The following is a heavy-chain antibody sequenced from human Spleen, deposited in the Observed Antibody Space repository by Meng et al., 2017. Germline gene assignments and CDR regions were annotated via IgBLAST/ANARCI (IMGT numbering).Heavy chain of an antibody. J-gene: IGHJ3*02. CDR3: AKDMLRGVTPDVFDI. V-gene: IGHV3-23*01. CDR1: GFTFSTYA. CDR2: ISGSGGST. D-gene: IGHD3-10*01. Sequence: GESLKISCAASGFTFSTYAMGWVRQAPEKGLDWVSGISGSGGSTYYADSVKGRFTISRDNSKSTLYLQMNSLRADDTAIYYCAKDMLRGVTPDVFDIWGQGTVVTVSS.